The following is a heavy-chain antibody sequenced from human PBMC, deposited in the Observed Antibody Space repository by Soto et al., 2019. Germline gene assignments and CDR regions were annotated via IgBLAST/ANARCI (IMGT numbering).Heavy chain of an antibody. CDR2: IYYTGTT. Sequence: SETLSLTCTVSGGSIGSSGYYWAWIRRPPGKGLEWVGTIYYTGTTYYNPFLKTRLTISVDTSKNQFSLKLSSVTASDTAVYFCARYYDTSDRPYFHHWGQGTLGTVSS. CDR3: ARYYDTSDRPYFHH. J-gene: IGHJ1*01. CDR1: GGSIGSSGYY. D-gene: IGHD3-22*01. V-gene: IGHV4-39*01.